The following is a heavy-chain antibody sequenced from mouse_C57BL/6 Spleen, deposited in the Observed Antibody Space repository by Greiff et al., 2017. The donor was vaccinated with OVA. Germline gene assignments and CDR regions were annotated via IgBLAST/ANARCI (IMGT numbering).Heavy chain of an antibody. J-gene: IGHJ1*03. V-gene: IGHV1-52*01. CDR1: GYTFTSYW. CDR2: IDPSDSET. CDR3: ARWHYGSSSRYFDV. Sequence: QVHVKQPGAELVRPGSSVKLSCKASGYTFTSYWMHWVKQRPIQGLEWIGNIDPSDSETHYNQKFKDKATLTVDKSSSTAYMQLSSLTSEDSAVYYCARWHYGSSSRYFDVWGTGTTVTVSS. D-gene: IGHD1-1*01.